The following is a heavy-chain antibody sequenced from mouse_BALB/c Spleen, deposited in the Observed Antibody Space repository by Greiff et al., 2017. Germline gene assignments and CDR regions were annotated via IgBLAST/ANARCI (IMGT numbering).Heavy chain of an antibody. CDR1: GFTFSSFG. V-gene: IGHV5-17*02. J-gene: IGHJ4*01. CDR3: ARSYSNYAMDY. D-gene: IGHD2-5*01. Sequence: EVKVVESGGGLVQPGGSRKLSCAASGFTFSSFGMHWVRQAPEKGLEWVAYISSGSSTIYYADTVKGRFTISRDNPKNTLFLQMTSLRSEDTAMYYCARSYSNYAMDYWGQGTSVTVSS. CDR2: ISSGSSTI.